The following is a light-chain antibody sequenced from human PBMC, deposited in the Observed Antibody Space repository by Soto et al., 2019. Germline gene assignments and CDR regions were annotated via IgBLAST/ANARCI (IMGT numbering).Light chain of an antibody. CDR2: ATS. J-gene: IGKJ2*01. V-gene: IGKV1-39*01. CDR3: QQSSSTPYT. CDR1: QSISFS. Sequence: DLQMTQSPSSLSASVGDRVIVTCRASQSISFSLNWYQQKPGTAPKLLIFATSTLQGGVPSRFSGSGSGTEFTLTISSLQPEDFATYFCQQSSSTPYTFGQGTKLEVK.